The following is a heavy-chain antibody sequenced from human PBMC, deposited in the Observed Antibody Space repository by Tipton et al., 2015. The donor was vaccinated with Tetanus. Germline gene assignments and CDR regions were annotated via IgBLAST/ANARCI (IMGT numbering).Heavy chain of an antibody. CDR3: SRETYYFESGGYFDFFLDY. CDR1: GGSISSNY. D-gene: IGHD3-22*01. V-gene: IGHV4-59*01. CDR2: MFDNGNT. Sequence: LSLTCTVSGGSISSNYWSWVRQPPGKGLEWIGHMFDNGNTNYNPSLKSRVTISTDTSMNQFSLKLTSATAADTAVYYCSRETYYFESGGYFDFFLDYWGQGTLVTVSS. J-gene: IGHJ4*02.